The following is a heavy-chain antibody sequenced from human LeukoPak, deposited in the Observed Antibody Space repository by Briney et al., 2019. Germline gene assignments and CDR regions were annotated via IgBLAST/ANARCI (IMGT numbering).Heavy chain of an antibody. CDR3: ARGGGLGTARSLDF. J-gene: IGHJ4*02. CDR1: GYSISSGYY. CDR2: IYHSGSS. Sequence: SETLSLTCTVSGYSISSGYYWGWIRQPPGKGLEWIGNIYHSGSSYYNPSLKSRITMSVDTSKNQFSLNLSSVTAADTAVYYCARGGGLGTARSLDFWGQGILVTVSS. V-gene: IGHV4-38-2*02. D-gene: IGHD6-6*01.